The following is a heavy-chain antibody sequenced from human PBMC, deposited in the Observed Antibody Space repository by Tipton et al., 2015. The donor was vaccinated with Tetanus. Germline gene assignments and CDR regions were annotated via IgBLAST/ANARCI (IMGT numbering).Heavy chain of an antibody. D-gene: IGHD2-2*01. CDR2: TSGSGNTI. V-gene: IGHV3-11*01. J-gene: IGHJ4*02. CDR1: GFTFSGFY. CDR3: ARGAIQPLDY. Sequence: QLVQSGGGLAKPGGSLRLSCAGSGFTFSGFYMSWIRQAPGRGLEWVAYTSGSGNTILYSDSVKGRFTVSRDNADNTVYLQMNHLRDDDTAMYFCARGAIQPLDYWGQGTLVPVSS.